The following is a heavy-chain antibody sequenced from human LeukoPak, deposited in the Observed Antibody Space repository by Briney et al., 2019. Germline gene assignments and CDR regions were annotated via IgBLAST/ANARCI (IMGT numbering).Heavy chain of an antibody. CDR1: GFTFSSYG. Sequence: GGSLRLSCAASGFTFSSYGMSWVRQAPGKGLEWVSGISDSGGSTYYADSVKGRFTISRDNSKNTLYLQMNSLRAEDTAVYYCAKDPTPYCGGDCYPDYFDYWGQGTLVTVSS. D-gene: IGHD2-21*02. J-gene: IGHJ4*02. CDR3: AKDPTPYCGGDCYPDYFDY. V-gene: IGHV3-23*01. CDR2: ISDSGGST.